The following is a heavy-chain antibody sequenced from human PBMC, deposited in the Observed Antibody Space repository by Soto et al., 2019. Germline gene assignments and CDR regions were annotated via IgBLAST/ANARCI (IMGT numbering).Heavy chain of an antibody. Sequence: EVQLLESGGGSVQPGGSLRLSCAASGFTFSCYAMHWVRRLPGKGLDWDSSISGSGATAYYADSVKGRFSISKYSLVNTLYLQMNSLRAEDTAVYYCAKGRGQNWNFDYWGKGTLVTVS. CDR1: GFTFSCYA. CDR3: AKGRGQNWNFDY. V-gene: IGHV3-23*01. CDR2: ISGSGATA. J-gene: IGHJ4*02. D-gene: IGHD1-1*01.